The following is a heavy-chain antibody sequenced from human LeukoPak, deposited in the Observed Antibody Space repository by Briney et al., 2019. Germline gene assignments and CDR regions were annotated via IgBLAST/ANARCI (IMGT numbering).Heavy chain of an antibody. CDR3: ARPKRLWFGELSWFDP. CDR1: GYTFTSYA. CDR2: INTNTGNP. J-gene: IGHJ5*02. Sequence: ASVKVSCKASGYTFTSYAMNWVRQAPGQGLEWMGWINTNTGNPTYAQGFTGRFVFSLDTSVSTAYLQISSLKAEDTAVYYCARPKRLWFGELSWFDPWGQGTLVTVSS. D-gene: IGHD3-10*01. V-gene: IGHV7-4-1*02.